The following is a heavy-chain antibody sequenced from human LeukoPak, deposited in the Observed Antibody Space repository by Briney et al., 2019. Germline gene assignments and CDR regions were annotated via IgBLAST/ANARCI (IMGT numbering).Heavy chain of an antibody. CDR3: PRSPLYGMDV. CDR2: IKQDGSEK. J-gene: IGHJ6*02. Sequence: GGSLRLSCVGSGFTFSNYWMTWVRQAPGKGLECVANIKQDGSEKYYGDSVKGRFTISRDNAKNSLYLQMNSLRVEDTAVYYCPRSPLYGMDVWGQGTTVTVAS. CDR1: GFTFSNYW. V-gene: IGHV3-7*01.